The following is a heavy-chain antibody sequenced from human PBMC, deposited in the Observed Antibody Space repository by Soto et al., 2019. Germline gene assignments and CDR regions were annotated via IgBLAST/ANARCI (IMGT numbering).Heavy chain of an antibody. Sequence: PGGSLRLSCAASGFTFSRYGMHWVRQAPCKGLEWVAGIWYDGSNEYYGDSVKGRFTISRDNSKNTVYLQMNSLRVEDTAVYYCARDKFVLVAAYFDSWGQGTLVTVSS. D-gene: IGHD2-8*01. CDR3: ARDKFVLVAAYFDS. J-gene: IGHJ4*02. CDR1: GFTFSRYG. V-gene: IGHV3-33*01. CDR2: IWYDGSNE.